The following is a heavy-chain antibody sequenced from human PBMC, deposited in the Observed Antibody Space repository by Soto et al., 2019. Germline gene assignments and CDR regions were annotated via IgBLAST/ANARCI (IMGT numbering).Heavy chain of an antibody. CDR1: GYTFTTYG. D-gene: IGHD2-2*02. CDR3: ARDDWISATGYIAY. CDR2: ISAYNGNT. V-gene: IGHV1-18*01. Sequence: QVQLVQSGAEVKKPGASVKVSCKASGYTFTTYGISWVRQAPGQGLEWMGWISAYNGNTNYAQKLQGRVTMTTDTSTSTVYMELRGLRSDDTAVYYCARDDWISATGYIAYWGQGTLVTVSS. J-gene: IGHJ4*02.